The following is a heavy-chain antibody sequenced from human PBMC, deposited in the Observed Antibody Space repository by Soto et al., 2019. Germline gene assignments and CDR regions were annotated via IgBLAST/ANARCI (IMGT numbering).Heavy chain of an antibody. Sequence: EVQLLESGGGLVQPGGSLRLSCAASGFTFSNYPMSWVRQAPGKGLEWVSATTGLGGSTYYADSVKGRFTISRDNSKNTLYLQMNSLRAEDTAVYYCRIAGAGSDLTLRYWGQGTLVTVSS. CDR3: RIAGAGSDLTLRY. CDR2: TTGLGGST. CDR1: GFTFSNYP. V-gene: IGHV3-23*01. D-gene: IGHD6-13*01. J-gene: IGHJ4*02.